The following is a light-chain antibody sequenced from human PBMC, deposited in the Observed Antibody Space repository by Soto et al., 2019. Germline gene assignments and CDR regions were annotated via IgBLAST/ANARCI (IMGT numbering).Light chain of an antibody. J-gene: IGLJ1*01. V-gene: IGLV3-21*02. Sequence: SYELTQPPSVSVAPGQTARISCGGNKIETKTVFWYQQKPGQAPVVVVSDDSVRPSGVPDRFSGSKSGNTASLTISGLQAEDEADYYCCSYAGSFYVFGTGTKVTVL. CDR2: DDS. CDR3: CSYAGSFYV. CDR1: KIETKT.